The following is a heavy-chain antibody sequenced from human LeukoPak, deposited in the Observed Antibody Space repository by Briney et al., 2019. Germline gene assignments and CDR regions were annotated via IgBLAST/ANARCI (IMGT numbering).Heavy chain of an antibody. D-gene: IGHD6-13*01. V-gene: IGHV4-59*12. CDR3: ARIPGRYSSNWYYFDY. CDR1: GGSISTYY. CDR2: IYYSGST. J-gene: IGHJ4*02. Sequence: SETLSLTCTVSGGSISTYYWSWIRQPPGKGLEWIGYIYYSGSTNYNPSLKSRVTISVDTSKNQFSLKLSSVTAADTAVYYCARIPGRYSSNWYYFDYWGQGTLVTVSS.